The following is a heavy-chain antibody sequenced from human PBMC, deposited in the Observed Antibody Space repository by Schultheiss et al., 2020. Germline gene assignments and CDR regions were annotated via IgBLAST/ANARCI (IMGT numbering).Heavy chain of an antibody. V-gene: IGHV4-39*01. Sequence: GSLRLSCTVSGGSISSGSYYWSWIRQPPGKGLEWIGNIYYSGSTYYNPSLKSRVTISVDTSKNQFSLKLSSVTAADTAVYYCARQEQQLVPLYYYYGMDVWGQGTTVTVSS. CDR3: ARQEQQLVPLYYYYGMDV. D-gene: IGHD6-13*01. J-gene: IGHJ6*02. CDR2: IYYSGST. CDR1: GGSISSGSYY.